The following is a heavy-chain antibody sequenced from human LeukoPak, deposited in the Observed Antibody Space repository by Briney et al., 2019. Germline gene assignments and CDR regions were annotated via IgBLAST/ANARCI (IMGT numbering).Heavy chain of an antibody. Sequence: SETLSLTCTVSGGSISSYYWSWIRQPPGKGLEWIGYIYYSGSTNYNPSLKSRVTISVDTSKNQFSLKLSSVTAADTAVYYCARDGSGIVGTRAFDIWGQGTMVTVSS. V-gene: IGHV4-59*12. CDR3: ARDGSGIVGTRAFDI. D-gene: IGHD1-26*01. CDR1: GGSISSYY. CDR2: IYYSGST. J-gene: IGHJ3*02.